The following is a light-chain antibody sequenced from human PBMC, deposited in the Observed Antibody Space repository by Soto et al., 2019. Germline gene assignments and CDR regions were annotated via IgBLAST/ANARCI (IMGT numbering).Light chain of an antibody. J-gene: IGKJ5*01. Sequence: DIQMTQSPSSLPASVGDRVTITCRASQNIDNFLNWYQQKPGKAPIFLIYAASTLQSGVPSRFSGSGSGTDFTLTISSLQPEDFATYYCQQLENFPLTFGQGTRLEIK. CDR2: AAS. V-gene: IGKV1-39*01. CDR3: QQLENFPLT. CDR1: QNIDNF.